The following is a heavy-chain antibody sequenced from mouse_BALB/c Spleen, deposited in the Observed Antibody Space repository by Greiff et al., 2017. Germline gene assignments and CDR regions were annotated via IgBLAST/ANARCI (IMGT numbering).Heavy chain of an antibody. CDR1: GFSLTSYG. CDR3: ARANIYDGYYWYFDV. V-gene: IGHV2-9*02. CDR2: IWAGGST. D-gene: IGHD2-3*01. J-gene: IGHJ1*01. Sequence: VKVVESGPGLVAPSQSLSITCTVSGFSLTSYGVHWVRQPPGKGLEWLGVIWAGGSTNYNSALMSRLSISKDNSKSQVFLKMNSLQTDDTAMYYCARANIYDGYYWYFDVWGAGTTVTVSS.